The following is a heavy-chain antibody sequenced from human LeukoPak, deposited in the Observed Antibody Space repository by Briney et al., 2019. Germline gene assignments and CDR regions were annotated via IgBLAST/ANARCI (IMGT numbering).Heavy chain of an antibody. CDR1: GGSISSYY. V-gene: IGHV4-59*01. CDR2: IYYSGST. CDR3: ARGPYYYDSSGD. Sequence: SETLSLTCTVSGGSISSYYWSWIRQPPGKGLEWIGYIYYSGSTNYNPSLKSRVTISVDTSKNQFSLKLSSVTAADTAVYYCARGPYYYDSSGDWGQGTLVTVTS. D-gene: IGHD3-22*01. J-gene: IGHJ4*02.